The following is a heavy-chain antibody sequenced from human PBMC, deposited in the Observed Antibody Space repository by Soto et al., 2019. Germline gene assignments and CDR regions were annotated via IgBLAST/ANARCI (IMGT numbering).Heavy chain of an antibody. CDR2: IKQDGSEK. CDR1: GFTFSGYW. D-gene: IGHD2-2*01. CDR3: ASSYIVVVPAAMKAFDI. Sequence: GGSLRLSCAASGFTFSGYWMSWVRQAPGKGLEWVANIKQDGSEKYYVDSVKGRFTISRDNAKNSLYLQMNSLRAEDTAVYYCASSYIVVVPAAMKAFDIWGKGTMVTVSS. V-gene: IGHV3-7*01. J-gene: IGHJ3*02.